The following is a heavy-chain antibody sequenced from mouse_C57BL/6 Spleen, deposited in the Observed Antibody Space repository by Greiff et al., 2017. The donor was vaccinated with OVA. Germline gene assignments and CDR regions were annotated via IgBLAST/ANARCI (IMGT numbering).Heavy chain of an antibody. D-gene: IGHD4-1*01. Sequence: QVQLQQPGAELVRPGSSVKLSCKASGYTFTSYWMDWVKQRPGQGLEWIGNIYPSDSETHYNQKFKDKATLTVDKSSSTAYMQLSSLTSEDSAVYYCARWEGFTLDYWGQGTTLTVSS. CDR3: ARWEGFTLDY. CDR2: IYPSDSET. V-gene: IGHV1-61*01. J-gene: IGHJ2*01. CDR1: GYTFTSYW.